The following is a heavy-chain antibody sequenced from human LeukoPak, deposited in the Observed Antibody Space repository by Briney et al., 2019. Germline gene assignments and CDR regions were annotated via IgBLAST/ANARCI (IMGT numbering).Heavy chain of an antibody. D-gene: IGHD3-10*01. CDR1: GFTFTNHW. J-gene: IGHJ4*02. CDR2: ISSSSSTI. Sequence: PGGSLRLSCAASGFTFTNHWMNWVRQAPGKGLEWVSYISSSSSTIYYADSVKGRFTISRDNAKNSLYQQMNSLRAEDTAVYYCARAGGYYYGSGSHRPFDYWGQGTLVTVSS. CDR3: ARAGGYYYGSGSHRPFDY. V-gene: IGHV3-48*04.